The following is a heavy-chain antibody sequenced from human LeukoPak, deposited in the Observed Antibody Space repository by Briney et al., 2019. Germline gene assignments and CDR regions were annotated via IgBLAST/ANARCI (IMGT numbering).Heavy chain of an antibody. CDR1: GFTFSTYW. J-gene: IGHJ6*02. CDR2: IDSDGRAT. D-gene: IGHD6-6*01. CDR3: ARGYSRSSGHGMDV. Sequence: PGGSLRLSCVVSGFTFSTYWVHWVRLTPGKGLVWVSRIDSDGRATTYADSVKGRFTISRDNAKNTLYLQMNSLRAEDTAMYYCARGYSRSSGHGMDVWGQGTTVTVSS. V-gene: IGHV3-74*01.